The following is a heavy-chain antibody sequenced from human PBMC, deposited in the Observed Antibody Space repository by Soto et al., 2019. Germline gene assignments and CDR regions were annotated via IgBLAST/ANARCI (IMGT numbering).Heavy chain of an antibody. D-gene: IGHD2-21*01. CDR3: ASDLPPVYSGGDF. V-gene: IGHV3-74*01. Sequence: DVQLVQSGGGLVQPGGSLRLSCAASGFTFSDYWMHWVRQAPGEGLVWVSHIDSDGGSISYADSVKGRFTISRDNAKNMLYLQMNSLRAEDSDVYYCASDLPPVYSGGDFWGQGTLVAVSS. CDR2: IDSDGGSI. J-gene: IGHJ4*02. CDR1: GFTFSDYW.